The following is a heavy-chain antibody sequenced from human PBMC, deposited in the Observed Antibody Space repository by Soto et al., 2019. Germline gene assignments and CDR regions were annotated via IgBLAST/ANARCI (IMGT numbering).Heavy chain of an antibody. CDR3: ARGRAYYYGSGSYYKHHYYYYYGMDV. CDR1: GGSFSGYY. CDR2: INHSGST. D-gene: IGHD3-10*01. V-gene: IGHV4-34*01. J-gene: IGHJ6*02. Sequence: PSETLSLTCAVYGGSFSGYYWSWIRQPPGKGLEWIGEINHSGSTNYNPSLKSRVTISVDTSKNQFSLKLSSVTAADTAVYYCARGRAYYYGSGSYYKHHYYYYYGMDVWGQGTTVTVSS.